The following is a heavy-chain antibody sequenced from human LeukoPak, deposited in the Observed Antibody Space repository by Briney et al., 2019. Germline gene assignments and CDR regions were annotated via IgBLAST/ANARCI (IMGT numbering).Heavy chain of an antibody. CDR1: GYTFTSYD. V-gene: IGHV1-8*02. J-gene: IGHJ5*02. Sequence: ASVKVSCKASGYTFTSYDINWVRQATGQGPEWVGWMSPNTGNTGYAQKFQGRVTMTTDTSTSTAYMELRSLRSDDTAVYYCARELYSSSWYVDPWGQGTLVTVSS. D-gene: IGHD6-13*01. CDR3: ARELYSSSWYVDP. CDR2: MSPNTGNT.